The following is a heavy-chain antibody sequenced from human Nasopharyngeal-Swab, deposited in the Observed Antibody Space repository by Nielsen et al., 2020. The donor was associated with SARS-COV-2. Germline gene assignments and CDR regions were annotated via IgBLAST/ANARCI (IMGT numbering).Heavy chain of an antibody. CDR3: VRDESGDYLGLPFDS. V-gene: IGHV4-39*07. CDR2: VFYTGT. D-gene: IGHD4-17*01. CDR1: GASISNRTYY. J-gene: IGHJ4*02. Sequence: SETLPLTCSGSGASISNRTYYWGWIRQSPEKGLQWIGTVFYTGTYYNPSLQSRVTISVDTSKNQFSLKLTSVTAADTAVYYCVRDESGDYLGLPFDSWGQGTLVTVSS.